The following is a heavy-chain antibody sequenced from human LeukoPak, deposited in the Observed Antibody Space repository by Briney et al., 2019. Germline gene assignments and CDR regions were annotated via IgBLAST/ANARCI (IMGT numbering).Heavy chain of an antibody. CDR3: AKGDSVLKAAVLGL. V-gene: IGHV1-18*01. Sequence: ASVKVSCKPYGYTFNTYGITWVRQAPGQGLEWMGWISPYNGNTNYAQKFQGRVTMTTDTSTSTAYMELRSLRSDDTAVYYCAKGDSVLKAAVLGLWGQGTLVTVSS. J-gene: IGHJ4*02. CDR1: GYTFNTYG. D-gene: IGHD6-13*01. CDR2: ISPYNGNT.